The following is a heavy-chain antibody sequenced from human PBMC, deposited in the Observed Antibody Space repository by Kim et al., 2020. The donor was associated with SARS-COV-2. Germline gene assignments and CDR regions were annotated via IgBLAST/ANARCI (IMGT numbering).Heavy chain of an antibody. J-gene: IGHJ4*02. Sequence: QKFQGRVTITADESTSTAYMELSSLRSEDTAVYYCARDEEMATAPYSFDYWGQGTLVTVSS. V-gene: IGHV1-69*01. CDR3: ARDEEMATAPYSFDY. D-gene: IGHD5-18*01.